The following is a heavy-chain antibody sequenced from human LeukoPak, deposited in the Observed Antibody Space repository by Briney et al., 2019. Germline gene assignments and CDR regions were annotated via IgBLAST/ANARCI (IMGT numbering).Heavy chain of an antibody. CDR3: ARGPYDILTGYYRLYFDY. CDR1: GYTFTTYG. D-gene: IGHD3-9*01. J-gene: IGHJ4*02. Sequence: GASVTVSCKGSGYTFTTYGIGWVRQAPGQGLEWMGWINPNSGGTNYAQKFQGRVTMTRDTSISTAYMELSRLRSDDTAVYYCARGPYDILTGYYRLYFDYWGQGTLVTVSS. CDR2: INPNSGGT. V-gene: IGHV1-2*02.